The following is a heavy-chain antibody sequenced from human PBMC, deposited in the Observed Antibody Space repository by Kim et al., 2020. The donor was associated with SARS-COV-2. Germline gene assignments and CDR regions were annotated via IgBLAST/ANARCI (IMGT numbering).Heavy chain of an antibody. CDR3: TSGPYYYDSAAYYHDY. CDR2: IRSKRYDETT. D-gene: IGHD3-22*01. V-gene: IGHV3-49*03. CDR1: GLNFDDYA. Sequence: GGSLRLSCITSGLNFDDYAMSWFRQAPRKGLEWVAFIRSKRYDETTEYAASVKGRFIISRDDSKRIAYLQMNGLKTEDTAVYYCTSGPYYYDSAAYYHDYWGQGTLVTVSS. J-gene: IGHJ4*02.